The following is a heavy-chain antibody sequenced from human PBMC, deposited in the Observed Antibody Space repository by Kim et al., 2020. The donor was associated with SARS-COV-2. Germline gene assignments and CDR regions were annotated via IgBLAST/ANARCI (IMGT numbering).Heavy chain of an antibody. V-gene: IGHV3-23*01. CDR2: ISGSGGST. CDR1: GFTFSSYA. CDR3: AKRAARSTVTTLMGHIDY. Sequence: GGSLRLSCAASGFTFSSYAMSWVRQAPGKGLEWVSAISGSGGSTYYADSVKGRFTISRDNSKNTLYLQMNSLRAEDTAVYYCAKRAARSTVTTLMGHIDYWGQGTLVTVSS. J-gene: IGHJ4*02. D-gene: IGHD4-4*01.